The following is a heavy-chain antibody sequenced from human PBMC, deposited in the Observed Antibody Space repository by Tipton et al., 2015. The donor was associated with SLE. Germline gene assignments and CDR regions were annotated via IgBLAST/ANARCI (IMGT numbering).Heavy chain of an antibody. Sequence: SLRLSCAASGFTLSSYGMHWVRQAPGKGLEWVAFIQYDGSNKYYADSVKGRFTISRDNSKNTLLLQMNSLRADDTAVYYCAKSLGTMVRGVIPFDYWGQRSLVTVSS. CDR2: IQYDGSNK. V-gene: IGHV3-30*02. CDR1: GFTLSSYG. J-gene: IGHJ4*02. CDR3: AKSLGTMVRGVIPFDY. D-gene: IGHD3-10*01.